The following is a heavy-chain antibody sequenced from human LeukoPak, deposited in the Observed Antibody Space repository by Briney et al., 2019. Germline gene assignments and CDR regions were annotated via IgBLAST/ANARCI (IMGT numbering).Heavy chain of an antibody. V-gene: IGHV3-30*03. CDR3: ARHLSGVTGYTYGRGIDY. CDR2: ISYDGSNK. Sequence: PGGSLRLSCAASGFTFSSYGIHWVRQAPGKGLEWVAVISYDGSNKYYTDSVKGRFTISRDNSKNTLYLQMNSLRAEDTAVYYCARHLSGVTGYTYGRGIDYWGQGTLVTVSS. CDR1: GFTFSSYG. D-gene: IGHD5-18*01. J-gene: IGHJ4*02.